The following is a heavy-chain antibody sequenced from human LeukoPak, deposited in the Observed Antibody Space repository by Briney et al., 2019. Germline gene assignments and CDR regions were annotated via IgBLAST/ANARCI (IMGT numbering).Heavy chain of an antibody. Sequence: PGGSLRLSCAASGFTFSSHRMSWVRQAPGKGLEWVSYISSSGSTIYYADSVKGRFTISRDNAKNSLYLQMNSLRAEDTAVYYCARERGRRLSGYYYYMDVWGKGTTVTISS. D-gene: IGHD3-16*01. J-gene: IGHJ6*03. CDR3: ARERGRRLSGYYYYMDV. V-gene: IGHV3-48*03. CDR2: ISSSGSTI. CDR1: GFTFSSHR.